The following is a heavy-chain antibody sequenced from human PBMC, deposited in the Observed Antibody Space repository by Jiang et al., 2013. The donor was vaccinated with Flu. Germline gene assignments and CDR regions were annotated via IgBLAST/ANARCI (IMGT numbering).Heavy chain of an antibody. Sequence: GAEVKKPGASVKVSCKASGYTFTGYYIHWVRQAPGQGLEWMGIINPSGGSTHCAQKFEGRVTMTSDTATSTVYMDLSSLRSEDTAMYYCARDVSRNNWNYADYWGQGTLVTVSS. D-gene: IGHD1-7*01. CDR2: INPSGGST. J-gene: IGHJ4*02. V-gene: IGHV1-46*03. CDR3: ARDVSRNNWNYADY. CDR1: GYTFTGYY.